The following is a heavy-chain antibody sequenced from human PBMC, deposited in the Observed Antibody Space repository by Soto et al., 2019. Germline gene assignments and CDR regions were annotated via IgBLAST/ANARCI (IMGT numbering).Heavy chain of an antibody. CDR2: IFHSGST. Sequence: QVQLQESGPGLVKPSGTLSLTCAVSGGSIRSNNWWSWVRQPPGKGLEWIGEIFHSGSTHYNPSLKTRVTISVDKSKHQFSLKLISVTAADTAVYYCARVYSGSYSDYWGQGTLVTVSS. CDR1: GGSIRSNNW. J-gene: IGHJ4*02. V-gene: IGHV4-4*02. D-gene: IGHD1-26*01. CDR3: ARVYSGSYSDY.